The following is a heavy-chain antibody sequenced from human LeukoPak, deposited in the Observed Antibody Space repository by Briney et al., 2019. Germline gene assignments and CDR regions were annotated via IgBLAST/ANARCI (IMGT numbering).Heavy chain of an antibody. D-gene: IGHD3-10*01. J-gene: IGHJ4*02. V-gene: IGHV3-23*01. CDR3: AKDQRFGDLDDY. CDR1: GFTFNNCA. CDR2: ISGTGATT. Sequence: PGGSLRLSCAGSGFTFNNCAMSWVRQAPGKGLEWVSAISGTGATTYYADSVKGRFAISRDNSKNTLYLQMSSLRAEDTAVYYCAKDQRFGDLDDYRGQGTLVTVSS.